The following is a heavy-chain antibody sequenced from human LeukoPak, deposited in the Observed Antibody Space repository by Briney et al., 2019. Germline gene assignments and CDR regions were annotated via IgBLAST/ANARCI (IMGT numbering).Heavy chain of an antibody. V-gene: IGHV3-74*01. J-gene: IGHJ4*02. CDR3: ARGRGWNLDY. CDR1: GFTFRSYW. Sequence: GGSLRLSCAASGFTFRSYWMHWVRQAPGKGLVWVSLIHSDGRTTNYADSVKGRFTIPRDNAKNTLFLQMNSLRADDTAVYYCARGRGWNLDYWGQGTLVTVSS. D-gene: IGHD6-19*01. CDR2: IHSDGRTT.